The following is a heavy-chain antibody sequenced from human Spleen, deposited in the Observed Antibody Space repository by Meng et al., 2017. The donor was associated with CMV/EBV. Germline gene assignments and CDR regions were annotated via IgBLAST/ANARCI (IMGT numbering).Heavy chain of an antibody. Sequence: GESLKISCAASGFSFSSYAMHWVRQAPGKGLEWVAVISNDGNNKYYADSVKGRFTISRDNSKNTLFLQMNSLRAEDTAVYYCARDQGNSWCMDVWGQGTTVTVSS. CDR1: GFSFSSYA. D-gene: IGHD6-13*01. J-gene: IGHJ6*02. V-gene: IGHV3-30-3*01. CDR2: ISNDGNNK. CDR3: ARDQGNSWCMDV.